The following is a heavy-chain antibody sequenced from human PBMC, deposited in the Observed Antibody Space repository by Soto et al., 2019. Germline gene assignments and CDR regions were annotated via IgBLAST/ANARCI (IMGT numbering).Heavy chain of an antibody. Sequence: QVQLVQSGAEVKKPGASVKVSCKASGYTFTSYGISWVRQAPGQGLEWMGWISTFNANTNYAQKFQGRVPIPMTTDTFTSTANMELRSLTSDDTAVYYCAREYCRGGTCYGVAYWGQGTLVTVSS. D-gene: IGHD2-15*01. CDR2: ISTFNANT. CDR1: GYTFTSYG. V-gene: IGHV1-18*01. J-gene: IGHJ4*02. CDR3: AREYCRGGTCYGVAY.